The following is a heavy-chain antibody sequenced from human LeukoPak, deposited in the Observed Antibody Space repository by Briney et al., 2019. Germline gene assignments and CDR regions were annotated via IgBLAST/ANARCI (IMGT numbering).Heavy chain of an antibody. V-gene: IGHV3-23*01. Sequence: GGSLRLSCAASGFTFSSYAMSWVRQAPGKGLEWVSAISGSGGSTYYADSVKGRFTISRDNSKSTLYLQMNSLRAEDTAVYYCAKTLGYCSSTSCFQYYGMDVWGQGTTVTVSS. CDR3: AKTLGYCSSTSCFQYYGMDV. D-gene: IGHD2-2*01. CDR1: GFTFSSYA. CDR2: ISGSGGST. J-gene: IGHJ6*02.